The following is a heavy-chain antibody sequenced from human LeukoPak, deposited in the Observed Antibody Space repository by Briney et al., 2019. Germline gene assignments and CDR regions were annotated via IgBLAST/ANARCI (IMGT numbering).Heavy chain of an antibody. CDR3: ARDGGYGDYCFDY. J-gene: IGHJ4*02. V-gene: IGHV3-7*01. Sequence: KPGGSLRLSCAASGFTISSYWMSWVRQAPGKGLEWVANIKQDGSEKYYVDSVKGRFTISRDNAKNSLYLQMNSLRAEDTAVYYCARDGGYGDYCFDYWGQGTLVTVSS. CDR1: GFTISSYW. D-gene: IGHD4-17*01. CDR2: IKQDGSEK.